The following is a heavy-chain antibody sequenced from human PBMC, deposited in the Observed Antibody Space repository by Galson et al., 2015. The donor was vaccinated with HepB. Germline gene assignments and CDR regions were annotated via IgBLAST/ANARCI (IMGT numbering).Heavy chain of an antibody. J-gene: IGHJ4*02. CDR2: IKSKTDGGTT. CDR1: GFTFSNAW. Sequence: LRLSCAASGFTFSNAWMSWVRQAPGKGLEWVGRIKSKTDGGTTDYAAPVKGRFTISRDDSKNTLYLQMNSLKTEDTAVYYCTTDATTVTIFDYWGQGTLVTVSS. D-gene: IGHD4-17*01. V-gene: IGHV3-15*01. CDR3: TTDATTVTIFDY.